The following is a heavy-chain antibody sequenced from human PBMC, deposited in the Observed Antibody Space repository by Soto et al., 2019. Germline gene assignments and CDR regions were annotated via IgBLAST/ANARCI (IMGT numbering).Heavy chain of an antibody. CDR2: IYYSGST. J-gene: IGHJ5*01. Sequence: QLQLQESGPGLVKPSETLSLTCTVSGGSISSSSYYWGWIRQPPGKGLEWIGSIYYSGSTYYNPSLKSRVTISADTSKNQFSLKLSSVTAADTAVYYCASQNYYDSSGYYWFDSWGQGTLVTVSS. CDR1: GGSISSSSYY. D-gene: IGHD3-22*01. V-gene: IGHV4-39*01. CDR3: ASQNYYDSSGYYWFDS.